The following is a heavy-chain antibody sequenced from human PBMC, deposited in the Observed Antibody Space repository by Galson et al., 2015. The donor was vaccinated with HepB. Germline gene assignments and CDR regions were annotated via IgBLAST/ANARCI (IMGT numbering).Heavy chain of an antibody. CDR2: IKQDGSEK. J-gene: IGHJ6*03. D-gene: IGHD6-6*01. CDR1: GFTFSSYW. CDR3: ARDLYRTSSGVYEYYYMDV. V-gene: IGHV3-7*03. Sequence: SLRLSCAASGFTFSSYWMSWARQAPGKGLEWVANIKQDGSEKYYVDSVKGRFTMSRDNAKNSLYPQMNSLRAEDTAVYYCARDLYRTSSGVYEYYYMDVWGKGTTVTVSS.